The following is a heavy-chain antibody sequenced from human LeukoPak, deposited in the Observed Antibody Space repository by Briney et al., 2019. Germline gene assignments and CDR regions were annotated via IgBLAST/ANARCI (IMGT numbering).Heavy chain of an antibody. Sequence: ASVKVSCKASGYTFTSNYIHWVRQAPGQGLEWMGMIYPRDGSTSYAQKFQGRVTITADESTSTAYMELSSLRSEDTAVYYCATRPTVTSGGYWGQGTLVTVSS. J-gene: IGHJ4*02. D-gene: IGHD4-17*01. CDR1: GYTFTSNY. V-gene: IGHV1-46*01. CDR3: ATRPTVTSGGY. CDR2: IYPRDGST.